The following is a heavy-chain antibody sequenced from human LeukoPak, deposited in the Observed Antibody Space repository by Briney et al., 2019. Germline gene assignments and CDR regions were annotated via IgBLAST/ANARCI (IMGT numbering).Heavy chain of an antibody. D-gene: IGHD3-22*01. J-gene: IGHJ4*02. CDR2: INPSGGST. V-gene: IGHV1-46*01. Sequence: ASVKVSCKASGYTFTSYYMHWVRQAPGQGLEWMGIINPSGGSTSYAQKFQGGVTMTRDTSTSTVYMELSSLRSEDTAVYYCARDPSLSSYYDSSGYPDYWGQGTLVTVSS. CDR3: ARDPSLSSYYDSSGYPDY. CDR1: GYTFTSYY.